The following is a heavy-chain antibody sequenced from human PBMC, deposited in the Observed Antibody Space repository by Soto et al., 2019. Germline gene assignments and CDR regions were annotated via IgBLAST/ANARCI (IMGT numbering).Heavy chain of an antibody. CDR1: GFTFDDYA. D-gene: IGHD3-16*01. V-gene: IGHV3-9*01. CDR3: AKDRSRLGGGDDY. CDR2: ISWNSGSI. J-gene: IGHJ4*02. Sequence: GGSLRLSCAASGFTFDDYAMHWVRQAPGKGLEWVSGISWNSGSIGYADSVKGRFTISRDNAKNSLYLQMNSLRAEDTALYYCAKDRSRLGGGDDYWGQGTLVTVSS.